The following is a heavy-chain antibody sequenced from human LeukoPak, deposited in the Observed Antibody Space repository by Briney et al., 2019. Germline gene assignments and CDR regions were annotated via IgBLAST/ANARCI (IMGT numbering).Heavy chain of an antibody. Sequence: ASVKVSCKASGYTFTSYGISWVRQAPGQGLEWMGWISAYNGNTNYAQKLQGRVTMTTDTSTSTAYMELRSLRSDDTAVHYCVRDSGRPITAGGFGESREIGFDPWGQGTLVTVSS. CDR2: ISAYNGNT. V-gene: IGHV1-18*01. J-gene: IGHJ5*02. CDR1: GYTFTSYG. CDR3: VRDSGRPITAGGFGESREIGFDP. D-gene: IGHD3-10*01.